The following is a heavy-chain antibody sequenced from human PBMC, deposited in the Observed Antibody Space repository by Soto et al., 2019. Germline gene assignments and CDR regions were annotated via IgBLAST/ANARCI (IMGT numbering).Heavy chain of an antibody. Sequence: SVKVSCKASGGTFSSYAISWVRQAPGQGLEWMGGIIPIFGTANYAQKFQGRVTITADESTSTAYMELSSLRSEDTAVYYCASVGYCSGGSCFRNDYWGQGTLVTVSS. D-gene: IGHD2-15*01. J-gene: IGHJ4*02. CDR1: GGTFSSYA. CDR2: IIPIFGTA. V-gene: IGHV1-69*13. CDR3: ASVGYCSGGSCFRNDY.